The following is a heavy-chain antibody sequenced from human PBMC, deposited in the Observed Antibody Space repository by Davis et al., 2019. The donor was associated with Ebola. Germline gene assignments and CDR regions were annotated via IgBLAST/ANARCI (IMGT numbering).Heavy chain of an antibody. V-gene: IGHV1-2*04. CDR1: GYTFTRYY. Sequence: ASVKVSCKASGYTFTRYYMHWVRQAPGQGLEWMGWINPNSGGTNYAQKFQGWVTMTRDTSISTAYMELSRLRSDDTAVYYCARLAHCSSTSCLPGGMDVWGQGTTVTVSS. J-gene: IGHJ6*02. CDR3: ARLAHCSSTSCLPGGMDV. CDR2: INPNSGGT. D-gene: IGHD2-2*01.